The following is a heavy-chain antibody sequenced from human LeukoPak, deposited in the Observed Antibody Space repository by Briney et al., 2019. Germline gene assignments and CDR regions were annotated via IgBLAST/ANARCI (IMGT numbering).Heavy chain of an antibody. CDR2: ISYDGSNK. D-gene: IGHD5-18*01. CDR1: GFSFSSYW. J-gene: IGHJ3*02. Sequence: GGSLRLSCAASGFSFSSYWMHWVRQAPGKGPEWVAVISYDGSNKYYADSVKGRSTISRDNSKNTLYLQVNSLRPEDTAVYYCGRDTVGYGGAFDIWGQGTMVTVSS. CDR3: GRDTVGYGGAFDI. V-gene: IGHV3-30-3*01.